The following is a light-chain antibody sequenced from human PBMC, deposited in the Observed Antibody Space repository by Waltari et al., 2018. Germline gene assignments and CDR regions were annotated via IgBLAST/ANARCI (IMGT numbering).Light chain of an antibody. V-gene: IGLV2-14*01. Sequence: QSALTQPASLSGPPRQSIPLSSAATDCYVGSYHFFSWYQQHPGKAPHLISYEVSNRPSGISNRFSASKSGNTASLTISGLQAEDEADYYCSSYTTSSAPGVFGTGTRVTVL. CDR2: EVS. J-gene: IGLJ1*01. CDR3: SSYTTSSAPGV. CDR1: DCYVGSYHF.